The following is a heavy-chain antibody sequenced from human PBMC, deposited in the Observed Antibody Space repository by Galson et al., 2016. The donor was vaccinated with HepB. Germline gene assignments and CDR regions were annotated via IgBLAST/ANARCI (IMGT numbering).Heavy chain of an antibody. J-gene: IGHJ5*02. Sequence: SLRLSCAASGFTFGNSWMSWVRQAPGKGLEWVANIKPDGGDKYYGDSVKGRFTISRDNAKNSLFLQMNSLRAEDTALYFCARYRGEGRFDPWGQGTLVSVSS. V-gene: IGHV3-7*01. CDR1: GFTFGNSW. CDR2: IKPDGGDK. CDR3: ARYRGEGRFDP. D-gene: IGHD3-10*01.